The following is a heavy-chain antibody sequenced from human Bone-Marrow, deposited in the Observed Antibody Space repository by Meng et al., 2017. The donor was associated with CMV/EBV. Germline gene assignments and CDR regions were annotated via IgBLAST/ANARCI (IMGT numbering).Heavy chain of an antibody. Sequence: ASGFTCSSYGMRWVRQAPGKGLEWVAVIWYDGSNKYYADSVKGRFTISRDNSKNTLYLQMNSLRAEDTAVYYCAKALDFWSGYYLDYWGQGTLVTVSS. CDR1: GFTCSSYG. V-gene: IGHV3-33*06. D-gene: IGHD3-3*01. CDR3: AKALDFWSGYYLDY. CDR2: IWYDGSNK. J-gene: IGHJ4*02.